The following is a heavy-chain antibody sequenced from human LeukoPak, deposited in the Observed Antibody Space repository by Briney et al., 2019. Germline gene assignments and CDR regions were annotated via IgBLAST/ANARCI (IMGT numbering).Heavy chain of an antibody. J-gene: IGHJ3*02. CDR2: TYYRSKWYN. Sequence: SQTLSLTCAISGDSVSSNSAGWNWIRQSPSRGLEWLGRTYYRSKWYNDFAPSVRNRITINPDTSKNQFSLQLNSVTPEDTAVYYCARGGLIPLAYTPLGAFDIWGQGTMVSVSS. CDR3: ARGGLIPLAYTPLGAFDI. CDR1: GDSVSSNSAG. V-gene: IGHV6-1*01. D-gene: IGHD3-16*01.